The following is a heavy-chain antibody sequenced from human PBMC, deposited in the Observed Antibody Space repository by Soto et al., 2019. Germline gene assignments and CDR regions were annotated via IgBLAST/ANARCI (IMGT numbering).Heavy chain of an antibody. Sequence: CRWVSKRKLPGKGLEWIGAIYYDATTYYNASLKSRFSISVDTSKKQLSLNLNSVTAADTAVYCCARQGRNTKLILFNHTAADFWGQGTSVTVSS. CDR3: ARQGRNTKLILFNHTAADF. V-gene: IGHV4-39*01. J-gene: IGHJ1*01. D-gene: IGHD3-10*02. CDR1: CR. CDR2: IYYDATT.